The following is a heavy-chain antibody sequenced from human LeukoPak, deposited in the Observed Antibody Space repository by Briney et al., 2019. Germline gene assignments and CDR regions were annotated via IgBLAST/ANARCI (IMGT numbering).Heavy chain of an antibody. J-gene: IGHJ4*02. V-gene: IGHV3-23*01. CDR3: AKTVSGSHSYQGGDY. Sequence: GGSLRLSCAASGFTFSSYAMSWVRQAPGKGLEWVSAISGSGGSTYYADSVKGRFTISRDNSKNTLYLQMNSLRAEDTAVYYCAKTVSGSHSYQGGDYWGQGTLVTVST. D-gene: IGHD3-16*02. CDR2: ISGSGGST. CDR1: GFTFSSYA.